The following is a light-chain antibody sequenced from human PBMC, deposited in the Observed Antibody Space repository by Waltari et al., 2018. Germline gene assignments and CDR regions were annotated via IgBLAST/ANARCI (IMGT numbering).Light chain of an antibody. Sequence: IVMTQAPLSLSVTPGQPASLSCKSSQSLLHSDGRARLYWYVQKPGQSPPLLIHEVSNRFSGVTDRFSGSGSGTDFTLKISRVEAEDVGVYFCMQNIQLPTFGQGTKVEIE. CDR3: MQNIQLPT. CDR2: EVS. CDR1: QSLLHSDGRAR. J-gene: IGKJ1*01. V-gene: IGKV2D-29*02.